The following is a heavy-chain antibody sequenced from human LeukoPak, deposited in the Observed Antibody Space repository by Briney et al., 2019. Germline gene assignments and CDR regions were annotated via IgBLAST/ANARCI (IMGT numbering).Heavy chain of an antibody. CDR2: VYYNGNT. V-gene: IGHV4-59*01. CDR1: GEPISSYY. Sequence: SETLSLTCLVSGEPISSYYWSWIRQAPGRGPEYIGNVYYNGNTNYNPSLKSRVAISVDASKNQFSLKVDSVTTADTAVYYCAREPRRNTVLPFDYWGQGTLVTVSS. J-gene: IGHJ4*02. CDR3: AREPRRNTVLPFDY. D-gene: IGHD4-11*01.